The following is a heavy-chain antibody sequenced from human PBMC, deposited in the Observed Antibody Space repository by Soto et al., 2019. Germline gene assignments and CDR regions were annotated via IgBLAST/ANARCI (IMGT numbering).Heavy chain of an antibody. J-gene: IGHJ4*02. CDR3: ARASSSSSAADY. CDR1: GESINSGGYY. D-gene: IGHD6-6*01. CDR2: IYDSESA. V-gene: IGHV4-31*03. Sequence: QVQLQESGPGLVKPSQTLSLTCSVSGESINSGGYYWSWIRHHPGKGLEWIGYIYDSESAYYNPSLKSSVTISMDTSKNHFAMRLSSVTAADTAVYYWARASSSSSAADYWGQGTQVTVSS.